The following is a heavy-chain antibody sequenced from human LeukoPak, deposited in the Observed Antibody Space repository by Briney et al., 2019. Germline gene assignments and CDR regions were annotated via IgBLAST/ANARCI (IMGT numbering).Heavy chain of an antibody. CDR2: IIPIFGTG. Sequence: SVKVSCKASGGTFSSYAISWVRQAPGQGLEWMGGIIPIFGTGRYAQKFQSRVTITTDESTSTAYMELSSLRSEDTAVYDCAREGEDCYNRGRGAFNIWGQGTMVTVSS. V-gene: IGHV1-69*05. CDR3: AREGEDCYNRGRGAFNI. J-gene: IGHJ3*02. CDR1: GGTFSSYA. D-gene: IGHD5-24*01.